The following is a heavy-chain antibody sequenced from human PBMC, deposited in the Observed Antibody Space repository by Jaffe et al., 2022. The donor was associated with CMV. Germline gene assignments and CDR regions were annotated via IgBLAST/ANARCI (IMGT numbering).Heavy chain of an antibody. Sequence: QLHLQESGPGLVKPSETLSLTCSVSGDSIRSSSYHWGWIRQPPGKGLEWIGSMYYSGSFYYNERTYYNPSLKSRVNISVDTSKNQFSLNLRSVTAADTAVYFCASNCTGATCYSSGLGAFDIWGPGAMVTVSS. V-gene: IGHV4-39*01. D-gene: IGHD2-15*01. CDR3: ASNCTGATCYSSGLGAFDI. CDR2: MYYSGSFYYNERT. J-gene: IGHJ3*02. CDR1: GDSIRSSSYH.